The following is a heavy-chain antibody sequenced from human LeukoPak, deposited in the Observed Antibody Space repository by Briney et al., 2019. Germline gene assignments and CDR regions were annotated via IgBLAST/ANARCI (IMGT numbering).Heavy chain of an antibody. CDR1: GFTFDDYA. D-gene: IGHD3-10*01. Sequence: GRSLRLSCAASGFTFDDYAMHWVRQAPGRGLEWVSGISWNSGSIGYADSVKGRFTISRDNAKNSLYLQMNSLRAEDTALYYCAKGGITMVRGVPGTSAYHGMDVWGQGTTVTVSS. J-gene: IGHJ6*02. CDR2: ISWNSGSI. CDR3: AKGGITMVRGVPGTSAYHGMDV. V-gene: IGHV3-9*01.